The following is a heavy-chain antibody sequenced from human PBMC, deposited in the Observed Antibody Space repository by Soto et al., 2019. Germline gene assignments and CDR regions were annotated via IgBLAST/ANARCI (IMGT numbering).Heavy chain of an antibody. V-gene: IGHV5-10-1*01. CDR3: ARTPPLVAATEGAFDI. D-gene: IGHD2-15*01. Sequence: GEPLKIYFKGSGYSFTSYLISWVRQMPVKGLEWMGRIDPSDSYTNYSPSFQGNVKISADKSISTAYLQWSSLKASDTAMYYCARTPPLVAATEGAFDIWGQGKIFTVSS. CDR1: GYSFTSYL. J-gene: IGHJ3*02. CDR2: IDPSDSYT.